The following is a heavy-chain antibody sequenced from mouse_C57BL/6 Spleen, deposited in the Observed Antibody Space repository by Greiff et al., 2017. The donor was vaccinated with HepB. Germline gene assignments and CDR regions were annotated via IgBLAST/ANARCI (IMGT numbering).Heavy chain of an antibody. CDR1: GYTFTSYW. D-gene: IGHD1-1*02. J-gene: IGHJ3*01. V-gene: IGHV1-55*01. Sequence: QVQLQQPGAELVKPGASVKMSCKASGYTFTSYWITWVKQRPGQGLEWIGDIYPGSGSTNYNEKFKSKATLTVDTSSSTAYMQLSSLTSEDSAVYYCARGGVAGRWFAYWGQGTLVTVSA. CDR3: ARGGVAGRWFAY. CDR2: IYPGSGST.